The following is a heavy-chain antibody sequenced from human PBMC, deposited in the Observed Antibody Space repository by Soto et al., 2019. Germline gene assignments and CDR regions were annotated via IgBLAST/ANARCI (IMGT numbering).Heavy chain of an antibody. CDR2: MNPNSGNT. CDR1: GYTFTSYD. D-gene: IGHD6-19*01. CDR3: ARKGSIAVAGYYYYGMDV. V-gene: IGHV1-8*01. J-gene: IGHJ6*02. Sequence: ASVKVSCKASGYTFTSYDINWVRQATGQGLEWMGWMNPNSGNTGYAQKFQGRVTMTRNTSISTAYMELSSLRSEGTAVYYCARKGSIAVAGYYYYGMDVWGQGTTVTVSS.